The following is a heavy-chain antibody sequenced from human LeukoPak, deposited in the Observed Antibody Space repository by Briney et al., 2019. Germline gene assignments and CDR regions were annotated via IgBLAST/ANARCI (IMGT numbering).Heavy chain of an antibody. V-gene: IGHV3-23*01. J-gene: IGHJ3*01. CDR2: ISDGGDNT. CDR1: GFIFTLHS. CDR3: ANRRDAFDV. Sequence: GGSLSLFCAASGFIFTLHSMGWVRQAPGGGLEWVSAISDGGDNTYYADSVEGRFTITRENSKNTLYLQMDSLRAEDTAVYYCANRRDAFDVWGQGTMVTVSS.